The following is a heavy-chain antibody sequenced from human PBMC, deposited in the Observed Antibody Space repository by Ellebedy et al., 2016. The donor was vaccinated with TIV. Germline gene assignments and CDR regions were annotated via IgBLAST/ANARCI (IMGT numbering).Heavy chain of an antibody. Sequence: GGSLRLSXAASGFTFEDYGMSWVRQAPGKGLEWVSGINWNGGSTGYADSVKGRFTISRDNSKNTLFVQMSSLSADDTAVYYCARWSTRGDGSASPFYLAYWGQGTLVAVSS. CDR1: GFTFEDYG. D-gene: IGHD3-16*01. V-gene: IGHV3-20*03. CDR2: INWNGGST. J-gene: IGHJ4*02. CDR3: ARWSTRGDGSASPFYLAY.